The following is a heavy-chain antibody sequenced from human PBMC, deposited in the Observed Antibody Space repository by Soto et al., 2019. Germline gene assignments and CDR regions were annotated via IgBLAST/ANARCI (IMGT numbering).Heavy chain of an antibody. CDR2: ISHSGST. J-gene: IGHJ4*02. CDR3: ARGGLLPDY. V-gene: IGHV4-30-2*01. D-gene: IGHD6-19*01. CDR1: GGSISSGGYS. Sequence: QLQLQESGSGLVKPSQTLSLTCAVSGGSISSGGYSWSWIRQPPGKGLGWIGYISHSGSTYYSPSLKSRVTISVDRSKNQLPLKLSSVTAADTAAYYCARGGLLPDYWGQGTLVTVSS.